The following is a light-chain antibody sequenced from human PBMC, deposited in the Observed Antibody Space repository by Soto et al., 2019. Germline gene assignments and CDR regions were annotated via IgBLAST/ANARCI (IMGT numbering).Light chain of an antibody. CDR2: GAS. Sequence: KTPSPDTLAMRPGARVTLSCRTSHSVKSHVAWYQQKPGQAPRLLLYGASTRATGIPVRFSGSGFGTEFTLTISSLQSEDLADYCCQQYKNWPLFGQRTRLDI. CDR1: HSVKSH. V-gene: IGKV3-15*01. CDR3: QQYKNWPL. J-gene: IGKJ5*01.